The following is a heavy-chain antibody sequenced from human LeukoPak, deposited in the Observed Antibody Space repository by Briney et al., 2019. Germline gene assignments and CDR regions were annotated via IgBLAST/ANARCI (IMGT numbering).Heavy chain of an antibody. D-gene: IGHD4-17*01. Sequence: ASVTVSCKASGYTFTSYGINWVRQAPGQGLEWMGWISAYNKRNYAQKFQGRVTMTTDTSTSTAYMELRNLRSDDTAVYYCARVSAPPDYGDYVSENWFDPWGQGTLVTVSS. J-gene: IGHJ5*02. CDR3: ARVSAPPDYGDYVSENWFDP. CDR2: ISAYNKR. CDR1: GYTFTSYG. V-gene: IGHV1-18*01.